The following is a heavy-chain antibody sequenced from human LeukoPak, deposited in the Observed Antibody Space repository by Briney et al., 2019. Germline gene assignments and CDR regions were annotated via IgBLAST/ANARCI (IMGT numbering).Heavy chain of an antibody. CDR2: VGVGSSNK. D-gene: IGHD3-22*01. CDR1: GFTFSDYA. J-gene: IGHJ4*02. CDR3: ARRAGDYSHPYDY. Sequence: GGSLRLSCVASGFTFSDYAMNWVRQAPGKGLEWVSYVGVGSSNKYYGDSVKGRFTISRDDAKNSVYLQMNSLRAEDTAVYYCARRAGDYSHPYDYWGQGTLVTVS. V-gene: IGHV3-48*01.